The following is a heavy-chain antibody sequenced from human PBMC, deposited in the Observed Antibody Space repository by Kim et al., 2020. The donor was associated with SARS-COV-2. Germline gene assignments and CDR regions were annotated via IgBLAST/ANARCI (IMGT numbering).Heavy chain of an antibody. J-gene: IGHJ3*02. CDR3: AKDRRSSSWYRSDAFDI. D-gene: IGHD6-13*01. V-gene: IGHV3-23*01. Sequence: VKGRFTISRDNSKNTLYLQMNSLRAEDTAVYYCAKDRRSSSWYRSDAFDIWGQGTMVTVSS.